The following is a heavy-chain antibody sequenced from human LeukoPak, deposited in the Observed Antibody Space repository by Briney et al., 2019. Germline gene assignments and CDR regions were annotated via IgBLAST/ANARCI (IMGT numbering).Heavy chain of an antibody. CDR2: IIPIFGTA. CDR1: GGTFSSYA. D-gene: IGHD5-12*01. Sequence: SVKVSCKASGGTFSSYAISWVRQAPGQGLEWMGGIIPIFGTANYAQKFQGRVTITADESTSTAYMELSRLRSEDTAVYYCARDGGYDYYFDYWGQGTLVTVSS. V-gene: IGHV1-69*13. J-gene: IGHJ4*02. CDR3: ARDGGYDYYFDY.